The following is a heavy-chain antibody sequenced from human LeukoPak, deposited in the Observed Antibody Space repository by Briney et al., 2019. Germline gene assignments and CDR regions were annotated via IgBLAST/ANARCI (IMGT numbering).Heavy chain of an antibody. CDR2: IYIKGST. V-gene: IGHV4-4*07. J-gene: IGHJ4*02. Sequence: SETLSLTCTVSGGCITSNYWSWIRQPVGKGLAWIGRIYIKGSTNYSPSLKSRVTVSADTSKNQFSLQLTSVTAADAGVYYCARDVGSVKFFDFWGQGILVAVSS. CDR3: ARDVGSVKFFDF. D-gene: IGHD1-26*01. CDR1: GGCITSNY.